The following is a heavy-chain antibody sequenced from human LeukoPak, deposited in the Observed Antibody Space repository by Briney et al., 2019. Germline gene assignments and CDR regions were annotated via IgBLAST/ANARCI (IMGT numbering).Heavy chain of an antibody. D-gene: IGHD2-15*01. CDR2: ISNGSTYI. CDR3: ARENRYCRGGSCYSAASDDAFDI. CDR1: GFTFSTYS. J-gene: IGHJ3*02. Sequence: GGSLRLSCAASGFTFSTYSMNWVRQAPGKGLEWVSSISNGSTYIFYADSVKGRFTISRDSAKDSLYMQMNSLRAEDTAVYYCARENRYCRGGSCYSAASDDAFDIWGQGTMVTVSS. V-gene: IGHV3-21*04.